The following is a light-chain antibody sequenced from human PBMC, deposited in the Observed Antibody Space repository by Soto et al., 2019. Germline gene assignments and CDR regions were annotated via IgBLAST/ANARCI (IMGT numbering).Light chain of an antibody. V-gene: IGKV3-11*01. CDR1: KSVSSY. CDR2: DAS. Sequence: EIVLTQSPATLSLSPGERATLSCRASKSVSSYLAWYQQKPGQAPRLLIYDASNRATGIPARFSGSGSGTDVTLIISSLEPEDFAVYYCQQRSNWLWTFDQGTKVEIK. J-gene: IGKJ1*01. CDR3: QQRSNWLWT.